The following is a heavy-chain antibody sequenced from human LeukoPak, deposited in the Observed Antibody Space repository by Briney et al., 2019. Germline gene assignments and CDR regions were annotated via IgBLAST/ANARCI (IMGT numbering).Heavy chain of an antibody. CDR3: ASPVTTAYYYGMDV. CDR2: IYSGGST. Sequence: PGGSLRLSCAASGFTVSSNYMSWVRQAPGKGLEWVSVIYSGGSTYYADSVKGRFTISRHNSKNTLYLQMNSLRAEDTAVYYCASPVTTAYYYGMDVWGQGTTVTVSS. J-gene: IGHJ6*02. CDR1: GFTVSSNY. D-gene: IGHD4-17*01. V-gene: IGHV3-53*04.